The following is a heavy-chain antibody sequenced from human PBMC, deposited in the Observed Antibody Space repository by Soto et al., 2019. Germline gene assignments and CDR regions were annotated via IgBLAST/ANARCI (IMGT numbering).Heavy chain of an antibody. Sequence: QVQLQESGPGLVKPSGTLSLTCAGSSGSISSSNWWSWVRQPPGQGLEWIGEIYHSGSTNYNPSLESRVTISVDKSKNQFALELSSVTAADTAVYYCARGLREGYCSGGSSQNNWFDPWGQGTLVTVSS. D-gene: IGHD2-15*01. CDR3: ARGLREGYCSGGSSQNNWFDP. CDR1: SGSISSSNW. V-gene: IGHV4-4*02. J-gene: IGHJ5*02. CDR2: IYHSGST.